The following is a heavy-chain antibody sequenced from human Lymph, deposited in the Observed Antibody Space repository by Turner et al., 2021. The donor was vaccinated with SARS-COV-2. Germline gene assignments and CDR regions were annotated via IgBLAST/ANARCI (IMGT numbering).Heavy chain of an antibody. V-gene: IGHV3-53*01. Sequence: EVQLVESGGGFIQPGGSLRLSCAASGFTVSSNDMTWVRQAPGKGLEWVSLIYSGGSTDYADSVKGRFTISRDNSKNTLYLQMNSLRADDTAVYYCARVLPYGDYFDYWGQGTLVTVSS. CDR1: GFTVSSND. CDR2: IYSGGST. CDR3: ARVLPYGDYFDY. D-gene: IGHD4-17*01. J-gene: IGHJ4*02.